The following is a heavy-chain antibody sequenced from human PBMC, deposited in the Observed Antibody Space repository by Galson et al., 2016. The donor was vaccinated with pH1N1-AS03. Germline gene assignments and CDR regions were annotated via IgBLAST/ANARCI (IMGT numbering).Heavy chain of an antibody. CDR2: IKYDGNNK. CDR3: AKARHPTLTAVYFDY. D-gene: IGHD4-17*01. CDR1: AFTFSTYD. V-gene: IGHV3-30*02. Sequence: SLRLSCAASAFTFSTYDMHWVRQAPGKGLEWVAFIKYDGNNKNYGASVQGRFTIYRDNSKNTLYLQMNSLRDEDTAVYCCAKARHPTLTAVYFDYWGQGTLVTVSS. J-gene: IGHJ4*02.